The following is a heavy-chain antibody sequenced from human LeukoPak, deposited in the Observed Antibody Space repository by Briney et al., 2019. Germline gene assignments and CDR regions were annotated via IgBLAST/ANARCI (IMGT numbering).Heavy chain of an antibody. V-gene: IGHV2-5*01. CDR1: GFSLSTSGVG. D-gene: IGHD3-9*01. J-gene: IGHJ4*02. CDR3: ARYILPYYDILTGYYSDY. CDR2: IYWNDDK. Sequence: SGPTLVKPTQTLTLTCTFSGFSLSTSGVGVGWIRQPPGKALEWLALIYWNDDKRYSPSLKSRLTITKDTSKNQVVLTMTNMDPVDTATYYCARYILPYYDILTGYYSDYWGQGTLVTVSS.